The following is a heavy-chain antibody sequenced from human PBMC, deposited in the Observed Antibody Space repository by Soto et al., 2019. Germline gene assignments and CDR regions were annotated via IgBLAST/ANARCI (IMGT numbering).Heavy chain of an antibody. J-gene: IGHJ5*02. CDR3: ARGVAGPLHWFAP. Sequence: ASVKVSCKASGYTFTSYAMHWVRQAPGQRLEWMGWVNAGNGNTKYSQKFQGRVTITRDTSASTAYMELSSLRSEDTAVYYCARGVAGPLHWFAPWGQGTLVTVSS. D-gene: IGHD6-19*01. V-gene: IGHV1-3*01. CDR2: VNAGNGNT. CDR1: GYTFTSYA.